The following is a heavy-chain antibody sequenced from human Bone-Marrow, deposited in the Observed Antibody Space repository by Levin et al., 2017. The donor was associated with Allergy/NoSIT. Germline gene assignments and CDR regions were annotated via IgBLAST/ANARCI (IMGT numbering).Heavy chain of an antibody. CDR2: IYYSGST. D-gene: IGHD3-9*01. Sequence: RSSETLSLTCTVSRGSISGHYCSWTRQSPGKGLEWIGYIYYSGSTNYSPSLKSRVTMAADTSRNQFSLSLESVTAADTAVYYCARGGLNFYDKTDYFYWGQGILVTVSS. J-gene: IGHJ4*02. CDR3: ARGGLNFYDKTDYFY. V-gene: IGHV4-59*11. CDR1: RGSISGHY.